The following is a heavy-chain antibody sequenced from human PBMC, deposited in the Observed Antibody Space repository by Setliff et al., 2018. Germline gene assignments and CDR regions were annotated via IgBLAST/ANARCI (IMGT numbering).Heavy chain of an antibody. Sequence: SVKVSCKASGYTFSGYYMHWVRQAPGQGLEWMGGIIPIFGTAKYAQKFQGRVTMTENTSTDTAYMELSSLRSEDTAVYYCATGSPLRYFDWSPGGYWDQGTLVTVSS. CDR2: IIPIFGTA. CDR1: GYTFSGYY. V-gene: IGHV1-69*06. CDR3: ATGSPLRYFDWSPGGY. J-gene: IGHJ4*02. D-gene: IGHD3-9*01.